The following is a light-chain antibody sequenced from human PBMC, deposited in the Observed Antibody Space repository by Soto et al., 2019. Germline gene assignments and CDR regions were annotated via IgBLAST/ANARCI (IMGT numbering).Light chain of an antibody. V-gene: IGLV2-14*01. J-gene: IGLJ1*01. Sequence: QSVLTQPASVSGSPGQSITISCTGTSSDVAGYNYVSWYQQHPGKAPKLMIYEVSNRPSGVSTRFSGSKSGNTASLTISGLQAEDEADYYCSSYTSSSTLFGTGTKVTVL. CDR2: EVS. CDR1: SSDVAGYNY. CDR3: SSYTSSSTL.